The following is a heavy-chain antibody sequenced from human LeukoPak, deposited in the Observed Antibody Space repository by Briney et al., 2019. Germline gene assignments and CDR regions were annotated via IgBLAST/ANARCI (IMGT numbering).Heavy chain of an antibody. CDR3: AKGNGGYYYYLDV. CDR1: GFTFSSYG. CDR2: IWYDGGNK. V-gene: IGHV3-33*06. J-gene: IGHJ6*03. D-gene: IGHD1-1*01. Sequence: PGGSLRLSCAASGFTFSSYGMHWVRQAPGKGLEWVAVIWYDGGNKYYADSVKGRFTISRDNSQNTLYLQVNSLRAEDTAVYYCAKGNGGYYYYLDVWGKGTTVTVSS.